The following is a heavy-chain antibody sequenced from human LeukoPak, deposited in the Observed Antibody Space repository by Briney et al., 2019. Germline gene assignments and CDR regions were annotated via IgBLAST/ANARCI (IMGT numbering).Heavy chain of an antibody. V-gene: IGHV3-48*03. CDR3: ATNGGGDSGYGNFDY. Sequence: PGGSLRLSCAASGFSFSNYEMNWVRQTPGKGLEWVSYMSSSGSMTWYADSVKGRFTISRDNAKNSLYLQMNSLRAEDTALYYCATNGGGDSGYGNFDYWGQGTLVTVSS. CDR1: GFSFSNYE. CDR2: MSSSGSMT. D-gene: IGHD5-12*01. J-gene: IGHJ4*02.